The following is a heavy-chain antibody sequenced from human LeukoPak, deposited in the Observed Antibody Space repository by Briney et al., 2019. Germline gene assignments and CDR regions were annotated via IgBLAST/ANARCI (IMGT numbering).Heavy chain of an antibody. J-gene: IGHJ4*02. CDR2: IYYSGST. Sequence: SETLSLTCTVSGGSVSSGSYYWSWIRQPPGKGLEWIGYIYYSGSTNYNPSLKSRVTISVDTSKNQFSLKLTSMTAADTAVYYCGRETIAATGTSVFFDYWGQGTLVTVSS. CDR3: GRETIAATGTSVFFDY. D-gene: IGHD6-13*01. V-gene: IGHV4-61*01. CDR1: GGSVSSGSYY.